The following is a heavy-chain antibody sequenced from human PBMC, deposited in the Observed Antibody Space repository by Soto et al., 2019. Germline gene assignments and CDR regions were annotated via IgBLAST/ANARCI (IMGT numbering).Heavy chain of an antibody. J-gene: IGHJ4*02. D-gene: IGHD5-12*01. CDR3: ARQADGYNSGGGSDFDY. Sequence: SETLSLTCTVSGGSISSSSYYWGWIRQPPGKGLEWIGSIYYSGSTYYNPSLKSRVTISVDTSKNQFSLKLSSVTAADTAVYYCARQADGYNSGGGSDFDYWGQGTLVTVSS. CDR2: IYYSGST. V-gene: IGHV4-39*01. CDR1: GGSISSSSYY.